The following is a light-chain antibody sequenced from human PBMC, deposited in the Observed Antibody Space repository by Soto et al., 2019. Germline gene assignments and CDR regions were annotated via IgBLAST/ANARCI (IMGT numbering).Light chain of an antibody. CDR3: QQANRFPYT. V-gene: IGKV1-12*01. J-gene: IGKJ2*01. Sequence: DIQMTQSPSSVSASVGDRVTITCRASQSISSWLAWYQQKPGTAPKLLIYAASSLQGGVPSRFSGSGSGTDFTLTISSLQPEDFAIYYCQQANRFPYTFGLGTKLEIK. CDR2: AAS. CDR1: QSISSW.